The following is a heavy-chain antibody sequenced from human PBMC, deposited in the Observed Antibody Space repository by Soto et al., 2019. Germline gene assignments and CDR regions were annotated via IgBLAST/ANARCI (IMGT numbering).Heavy chain of an antibody. J-gene: IGHJ4*02. V-gene: IGHV3-74*01. D-gene: IGHD2-15*01. CDR2: ISSDGSST. Sequence: GSLRLSCAPSGFTFSSYAMSWVRQAPGKGLVWVSRISSDGSSTYYADSVKGRFTISRDNAKNTLYLQMNSLRAEDTAVYYCAGAATRRYWGQGTLVTVSS. CDR3: AGAATRRY. CDR1: GFTFSSYA.